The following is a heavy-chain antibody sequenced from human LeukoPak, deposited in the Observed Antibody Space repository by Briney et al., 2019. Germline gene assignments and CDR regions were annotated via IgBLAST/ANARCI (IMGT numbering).Heavy chain of an antibody. D-gene: IGHD3-10*01. CDR1: GFTLSSYA. J-gene: IGHJ4*02. V-gene: IGHV3-23*01. Sequence: GGSLRLSCAASGFTLSSYAMSWVRQAPGKGLEWVSAISGSGGSTYYADSVKGRFTISRDNSKNTLYLQMNSLRAEDTAVYYCAKPPLVWFGEFTYYFDYWGQGTLVTVSS. CDR3: AKPPLVWFGEFTYYFDY. CDR2: ISGSGGST.